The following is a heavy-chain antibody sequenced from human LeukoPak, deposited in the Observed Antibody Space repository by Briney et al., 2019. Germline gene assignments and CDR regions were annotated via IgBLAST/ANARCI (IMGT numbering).Heavy chain of an antibody. CDR1: GFTFSNYA. V-gene: IGHV3-23*01. CDR2: VSGSGAIA. Sequence: GGSLRLSCAASGFTFSNYAMSWVRQAPGKGLEWVSAVSGSGAIAYYTDSVKGRFTISRDNAKNSLYLQMNSLRAEDTAVYYCVRGQNYYMDVWGKGTTVTVSS. J-gene: IGHJ6*03. CDR3: VRGQNYYMDV.